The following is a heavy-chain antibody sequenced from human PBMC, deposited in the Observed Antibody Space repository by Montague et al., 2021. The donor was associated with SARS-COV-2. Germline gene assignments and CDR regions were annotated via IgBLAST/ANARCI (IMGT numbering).Heavy chain of an antibody. CDR2: IYYSGST. V-gene: IGHV4-39*01. CDR1: GGPISSSSYY. J-gene: IGHJ3*01. CDR3: ASPTYYYDSSGSDAFDF. Sequence: SETLSLTCTVSGGPISSSSYYWGWFRQPPGKGLEWIGSIYYSGSTYYNPSLKSRVTISVDTSKNQFSLKLSSVAAADTAVYYCASPTYYYDSSGSDAFDFWGQGTMVTVSS. D-gene: IGHD3-22*01.